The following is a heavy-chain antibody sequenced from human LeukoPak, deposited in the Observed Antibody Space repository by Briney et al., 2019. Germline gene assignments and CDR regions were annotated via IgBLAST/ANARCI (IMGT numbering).Heavy chain of an antibody. J-gene: IGHJ4*02. Sequence: ASVKVSCKASGYTFTGYYMHWARQAPGQGLEWMGWINVNSGGTNYAQKFYARVTMTRDTSISTAYMELSRLRSDDTAVFYCARSPHILTGENFDFWGQGTLVTVSS. CDR1: GYTFTGYY. D-gene: IGHD3-9*01. V-gene: IGHV1-2*02. CDR2: INVNSGGT. CDR3: ARSPHILTGENFDF.